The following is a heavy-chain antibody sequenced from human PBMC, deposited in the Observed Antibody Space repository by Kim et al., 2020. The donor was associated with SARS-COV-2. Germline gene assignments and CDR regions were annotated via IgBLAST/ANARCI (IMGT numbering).Heavy chain of an antibody. D-gene: IGHD3-10*01. Sequence: GSTYYADSVKGRFTISRDNSKNTLYLQMNSLRAEDTAVYYCAGRGHAFDIWGQGTMVTVSS. CDR2: GST. CDR3: AGRGHAFDI. J-gene: IGHJ3*02. V-gene: IGHV3-66*01.